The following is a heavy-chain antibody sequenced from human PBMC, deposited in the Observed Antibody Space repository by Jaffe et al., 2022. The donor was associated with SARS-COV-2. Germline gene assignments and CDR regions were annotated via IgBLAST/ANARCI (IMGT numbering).Heavy chain of an antibody. Sequence: QVQLVQSGAEVKKPGASVKVSCKASGYTFTSYYMHWVRQAPGQGLEWMGIINPSGGSTSYAQKFQGRVTMTRDTSTSTVYMELSSLRSEDTAVYYCASGASNHVIGYYFDYWGQGTLVTVSS. J-gene: IGHJ4*02. CDR3: ASGASNHVIGYYFDY. D-gene: IGHD3-16*02. V-gene: IGHV1-46*01. CDR2: INPSGGST. CDR1: GYTFTSYY.